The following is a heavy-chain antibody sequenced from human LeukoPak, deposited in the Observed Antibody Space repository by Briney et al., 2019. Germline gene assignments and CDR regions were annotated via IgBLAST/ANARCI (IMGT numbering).Heavy chain of an antibody. CDR2: IYYSGST. D-gene: IGHD5-12*01. Sequence: KTSETLSLTCTVSGGSISSYYWSWIRQPPGKGLEWHGYIYYSGSTNYNPSLKSRVTISVDTSKNQFSLKLSSVTAADTAVYYCARVRGYDSGGFDYWGQGTLVTVSS. V-gene: IGHV4-59*01. J-gene: IGHJ4*02. CDR3: ARVRGYDSGGFDY. CDR1: GGSISSYY.